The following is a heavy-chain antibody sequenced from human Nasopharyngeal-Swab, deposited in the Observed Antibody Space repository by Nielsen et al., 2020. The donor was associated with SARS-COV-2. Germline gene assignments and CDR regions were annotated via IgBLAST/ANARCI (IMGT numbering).Heavy chain of an antibody. CDR2: ISTSGDTT. D-gene: IGHD2-8*01. CDR1: GFIFSNYA. V-gene: IGHV3-23*01. J-gene: IGHJ6*03. Sequence: GESLKISCAASGFIFSNYAMSWVRQAPGKGLEWVSLISTSGDTTFYTNSVEGRFTISRDNSRNTLFLQMSSLRAEDTAVYYCAKVARGVYNYMDVWGKGTTVTVSS. CDR3: AKVARGVYNYMDV.